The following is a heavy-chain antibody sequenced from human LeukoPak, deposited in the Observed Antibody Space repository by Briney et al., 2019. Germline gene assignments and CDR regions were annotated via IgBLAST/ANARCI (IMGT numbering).Heavy chain of an antibody. CDR2: MSGSGGGT. D-gene: IGHD3-22*01. CDR1: GIALSNYG. Sequence: PGGSLRLSCAVSGIALSNYGMSWVRKAPGKGLEWVAGMSGSGGGTNYADSVKGRFTVSRDNSKNTLYLQMKSLRAEDTAVYFCAKRGVVIRVILVGFYKEAYYFDSWGQGALVTVSS. V-gene: IGHV3-23*01. CDR3: AKRGVVIRVILVGFYKEAYYFDS. J-gene: IGHJ4*02.